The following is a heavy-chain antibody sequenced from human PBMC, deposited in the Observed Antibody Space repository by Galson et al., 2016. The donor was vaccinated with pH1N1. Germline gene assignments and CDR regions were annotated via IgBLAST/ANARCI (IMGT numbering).Heavy chain of an antibody. J-gene: IGHJ6*03. V-gene: IGHV3-20*04. CDR3: ARERGPGYHYYMDV. CDR1: GFTFDDYG. Sequence: SLRLSCAASGFTFDDYGMSWVRQAPGKGLEWVSGINWNGGSTGYADSVKGRFTISRDNAKNSLYLQMNSLRAEDTALYYYARERGPGYHYYMDVWGKGTTVTVSS. CDR2: INWNGGST.